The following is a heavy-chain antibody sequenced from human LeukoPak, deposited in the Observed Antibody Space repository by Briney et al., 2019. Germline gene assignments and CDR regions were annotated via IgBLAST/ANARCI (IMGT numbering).Heavy chain of an antibody. CDR2: IAYDGSRA. J-gene: IGHJ4*02. CDR1: GFTFGGYG. Sequence: GGSLRLSCAGSGFTFGGYGMHWFRQTPGKGLEWVAVIAYDGSRAFYADSVKGRFTISRDNFKNTMSVQMDDLRAEDTAVYDHFDYWGQGTLVTVSS. V-gene: IGHV3-33*03. CDR3: FDY.